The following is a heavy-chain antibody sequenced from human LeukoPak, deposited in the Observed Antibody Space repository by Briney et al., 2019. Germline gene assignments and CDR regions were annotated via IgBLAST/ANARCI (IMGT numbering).Heavy chain of an antibody. Sequence: GGSLRLSCAASGFTFSSYWMHWVRQAPGKGLVWVSRINSDGSSTSYADSVKGRFTISRDNAKNTLYLQMNSLRAEDTAVYYCARDRVVPAAKVFAPYYYFDYWGQGTLVTVSS. CDR1: GFTFSSYW. V-gene: IGHV3-74*01. J-gene: IGHJ4*02. CDR3: ARDRVVPAAKVFAPYYYFDY. CDR2: INSDGSST. D-gene: IGHD2-2*01.